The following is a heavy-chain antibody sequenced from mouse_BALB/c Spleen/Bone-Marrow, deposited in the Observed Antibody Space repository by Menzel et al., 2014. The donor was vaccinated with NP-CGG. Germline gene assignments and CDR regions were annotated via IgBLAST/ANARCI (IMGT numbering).Heavy chain of an antibody. Sequence: EVQLVESGGRLVKPGGSLKLSCAASGFSFSDHYMYWVRQTPEKRREWVATISDGGGHTYYSDSVKGRFTISRDNAKNNLYLQMSSLKSEDTAMYHCARDGDYRYAWFSYWGQGTPVTVSA. CDR1: GFSFSDHY. J-gene: IGHJ3*01. CDR2: ISDGGGHT. D-gene: IGHD2-14*01. CDR3: ARDGDYRYAWFSY. V-gene: IGHV5-4*02.